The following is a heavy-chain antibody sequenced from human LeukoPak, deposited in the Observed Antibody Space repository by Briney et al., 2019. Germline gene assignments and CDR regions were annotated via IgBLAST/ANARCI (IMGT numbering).Heavy chain of an antibody. D-gene: IGHD2-2*01. Sequence: GGSLRLSCAASGFTFSSYSMNWVRQAPGKGLEWVSSISSSSSYIYYADSVKGRLTISRDNAKNSLYLQMNSLRAEDTAVYYCARATTPQYCSSTSCRLYFDYWGQGTLVTVSS. CDR1: GFTFSSYS. CDR3: ARATTPQYCSSTSCRLYFDY. J-gene: IGHJ4*02. CDR2: ISSSSSYI. V-gene: IGHV3-21*01.